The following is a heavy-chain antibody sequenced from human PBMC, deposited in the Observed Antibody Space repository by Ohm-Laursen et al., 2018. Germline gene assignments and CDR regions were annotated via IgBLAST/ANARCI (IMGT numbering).Heavy chain of an antibody. CDR2: INHSGST. V-gene: IGHV4-34*01. Sequence: GTLSLTCVVYGGSFSGYYWSWIRQPPGKGLEWIGEINHSGSTNYNPSLKSRVTISVDTSKNQFSLKLSSVTAADAAVYYCARDNGIYGMDVWGQGTTVTVSS. CDR3: ARDNGIYGMDV. CDR1: GGSFSGYY. J-gene: IGHJ6*02. D-gene: IGHD2-8*01.